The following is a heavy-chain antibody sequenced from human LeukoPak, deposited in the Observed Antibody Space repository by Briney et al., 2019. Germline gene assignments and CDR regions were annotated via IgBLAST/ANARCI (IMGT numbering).Heavy chain of an antibody. V-gene: IGHV3-21*01. CDR3: ARGLEYYYDSSGRPLQYFDY. Sequence: TGGSLRLSCAASGFTFSSYSMNWVRQAPGKGLEWVSSISSSSSYIYYADSVKGRFTTSRDNAKNSLYLQMNSLRAEDTAVYYCARGLEYYYDSSGRPLQYFDYWGQGTLVTVSS. CDR2: ISSSSSYI. J-gene: IGHJ4*02. CDR1: GFTFSSYS. D-gene: IGHD3-22*01.